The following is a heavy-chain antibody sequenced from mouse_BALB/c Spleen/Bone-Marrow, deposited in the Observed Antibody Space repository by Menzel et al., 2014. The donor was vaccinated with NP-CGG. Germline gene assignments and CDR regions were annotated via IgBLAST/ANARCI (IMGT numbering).Heavy chain of an antibody. CDR3: AREGYYGNYDYAMDY. V-gene: IGHV1-74*04. CDR2: IDPYDSET. J-gene: IGHJ4*01. CDR1: GYTFTSYR. D-gene: IGHD2-1*01. Sequence: GAELVRPGASVKLSCKASGYTFTSYRMNWVKQRPEQGLGWIGRIDPYDSETHYNQKFKDKAILTVDKSSSTAYMQLSSLTSEDSAVYYCAREGYYGNYDYAMDYWGQGTSVTVSS.